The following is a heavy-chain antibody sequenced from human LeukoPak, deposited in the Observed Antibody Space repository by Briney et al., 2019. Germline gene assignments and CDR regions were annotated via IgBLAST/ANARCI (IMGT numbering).Heavy chain of an antibody. CDR2: ISKDGSIK. J-gene: IGHJ4*02. Sequence: GGSLRLSCAASGFTFSSHAMHWVRQAPGKGLEWVGIISKDGSIKYYADSMKGRLTMSRDNSRNTLYLQMNSLGAEDTSIYYCVREQTIMAAAGLDYWGQGTLVTVSS. D-gene: IGHD6-13*01. V-gene: IGHV3-30*01. CDR1: GFTFSSHA. CDR3: VREQTIMAAAGLDY.